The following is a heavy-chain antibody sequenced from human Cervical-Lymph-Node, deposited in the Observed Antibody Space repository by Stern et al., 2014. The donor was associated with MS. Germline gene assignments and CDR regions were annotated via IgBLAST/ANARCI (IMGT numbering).Heavy chain of an antibody. CDR2: IWYDGSNK. D-gene: IGHD2-15*01. CDR1: GFTFSSYG. Sequence: VQLVESGGGVVQPGRSLRLSCAASGFTFSSYGMHWVRQAPGKGLEWGAVIWYDGSNKYYADSVKGRFTISRDNSKNTLYLQMNSLRAEDTAVYYCARGRGTSKWSILYYFDYWGQGTLVTVSS. V-gene: IGHV3-33*01. J-gene: IGHJ4*02. CDR3: ARGRGTSKWSILYYFDY.